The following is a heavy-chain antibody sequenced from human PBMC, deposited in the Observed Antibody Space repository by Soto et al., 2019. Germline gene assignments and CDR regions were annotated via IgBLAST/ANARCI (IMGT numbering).Heavy chain of an antibody. Sequence: KASETLSLTCTVSGGSISSSSYYWGWIRQPPGKGLEWIGSIYYSGSTYYNPSLKSRVTISVDTSKNQFSLKLSSVTAADTAVYYCARHQTLEWFAPGYYGMDVWGQGTTVTVSS. J-gene: IGHJ6*02. CDR2: IYYSGST. CDR3: ARHQTLEWFAPGYYGMDV. V-gene: IGHV4-39*01. CDR1: GGSISSSSYY. D-gene: IGHD3-3*01.